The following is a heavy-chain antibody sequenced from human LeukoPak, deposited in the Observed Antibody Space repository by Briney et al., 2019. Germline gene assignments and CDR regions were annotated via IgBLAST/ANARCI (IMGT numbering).Heavy chain of an antibody. J-gene: IGHJ5*02. D-gene: IGHD3-22*01. Sequence: SSVKVSCKASGGTFSSYAISWVRQAPGQGLEWMGRIIPIFGTANYAQKFQGRVTITTDESTSTAYMELSSLRSEDTAVYYCARDGGIITPSRWFDPWGQGTLVTVSS. CDR2: IIPIFGTA. CDR1: GGTFSSYA. CDR3: ARDGGIITPSRWFDP. V-gene: IGHV1-69*05.